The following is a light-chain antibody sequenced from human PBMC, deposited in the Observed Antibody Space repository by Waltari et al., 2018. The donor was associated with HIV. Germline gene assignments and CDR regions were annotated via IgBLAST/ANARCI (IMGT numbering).Light chain of an antibody. J-gene: IGLJ2*01. CDR3: GAWDSSLSVVV. CDR1: SSNLGNNY. Sequence: QSVLTQPPSVSAAPGQKLPISCSGSSSNLGNNYVSWYQQLPGAAPKVFIYDNNKRPSGIPDRFSGSKSGTSATLGITGLQTGDEADYYCGAWDSSLSVVVFGGGTKVTVL. CDR2: DNN. V-gene: IGLV1-51*01.